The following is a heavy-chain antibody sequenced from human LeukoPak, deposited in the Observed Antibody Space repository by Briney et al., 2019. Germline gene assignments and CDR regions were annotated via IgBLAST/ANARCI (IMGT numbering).Heavy chain of an antibody. J-gene: IGHJ6*03. V-gene: IGHV1-2*02. Sequence: GASVKVSCKASGYTFTGYYMHWVRQAPGQGLEWMGWINPNSGGTNYAQKFQGRVTMTRDTSISTAYMELSRLRSDDTAVYYCARDWKMIVVVITSAYTMDVWGKGTTVTVSS. CDR3: ARDWKMIVVVITSAYTMDV. CDR2: INPNSGGT. D-gene: IGHD3-22*01. CDR1: GYTFTGYY.